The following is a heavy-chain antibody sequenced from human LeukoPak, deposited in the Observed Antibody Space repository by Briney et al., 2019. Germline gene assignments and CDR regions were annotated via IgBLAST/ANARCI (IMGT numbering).Heavy chain of an antibody. CDR2: INLYNGDT. V-gene: IGHV1-2*04. D-gene: IGHD3-9*01. Sequence: ASVKLSFTASVYAFTVSYMHWVRHAPEQGLGWMGWINLYNGDTNYAQTSQGWVAITRDTTTRTTYLQESRLNSDAPPVSYSLRALTYVILTDYYHCGLDYWGQGTLVTVSS. CDR3: LRALTYVILTDYYHCGLDY. J-gene: IGHJ4*02. CDR1: VYAFTVSY.